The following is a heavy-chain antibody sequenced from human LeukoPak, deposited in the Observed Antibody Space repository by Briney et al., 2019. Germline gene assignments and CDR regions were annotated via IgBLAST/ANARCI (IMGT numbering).Heavy chain of an antibody. Sequence: SETLSLTCTVSGGSISSGSYYWSWIRQPAGKGLEWLGEFTHLETTNYNPSLKSRVTVSVDTSKNQFSLSLTSVTAADTAVYFCARGDRRLGYYGSGSRLPYDSWGQGTLVTVSS. CDR1: GGSISSGSYY. V-gene: IGHV4-61*09. D-gene: IGHD3-10*01. CDR3: ARGDRRLGYYGSGSRLPYDS. CDR2: FTHLETT. J-gene: IGHJ5*02.